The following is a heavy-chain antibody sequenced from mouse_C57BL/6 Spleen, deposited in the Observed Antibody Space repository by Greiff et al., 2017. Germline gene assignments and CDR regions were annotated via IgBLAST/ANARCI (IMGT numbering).Heavy chain of an antibody. V-gene: IGHV1-55*01. Sequence: VKLQQPGAELVKPGASVKMSCKASGYTFTSYWITWVKQRPGQGLEWIGDIYPGSGSTNYNEKFKSKATLTVDTSSSTAYVLLSSLTSEDSAVYYCAIRYCGSSYESWFAYWGQETLVTVSA. D-gene: IGHD1-1*01. CDR3: AIRYCGSSYESWFAY. CDR2: IYPGSGST. J-gene: IGHJ3*01. CDR1: GYTFTSYW.